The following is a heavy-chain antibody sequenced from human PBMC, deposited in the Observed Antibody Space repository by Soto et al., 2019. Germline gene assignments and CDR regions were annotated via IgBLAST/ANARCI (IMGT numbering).Heavy chain of an antibody. CDR2: INPSGGST. Sequence: GASVKVSCKASGYTFTSYYMHWVRQAPGQGLEWMGIINPSGGSTSYAQRFQGRVTMTRDMSTSTVYMELSSLRSEDTAVYYCARASYHGPMDVWGKGTTVTVSS. V-gene: IGHV1-46*03. CDR1: GYTFTSYY. CDR3: ARASYHGPMDV. J-gene: IGHJ6*03. D-gene: IGHD4-17*01.